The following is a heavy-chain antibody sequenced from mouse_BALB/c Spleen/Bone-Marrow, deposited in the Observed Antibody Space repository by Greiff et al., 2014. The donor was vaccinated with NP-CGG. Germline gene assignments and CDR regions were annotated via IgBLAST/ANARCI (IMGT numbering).Heavy chain of an antibody. CDR2: IYPGDGST. J-gene: IGHJ2*01. CDR3: ANSDEGFPYSFGS. Sequence: QVQLQQSGPELVKPGASVKISCKASGYTFTSYDINWVKQRPGQGLEWIGWIYPGDGSTKYNEKFKGKATLTADTSSSTAYMQPSSLTSENSAVYFCANSDEGFPYSFGSWGQGTTLTVSS. CDR1: GYTFTSYD. V-gene: IGHV1S56*01.